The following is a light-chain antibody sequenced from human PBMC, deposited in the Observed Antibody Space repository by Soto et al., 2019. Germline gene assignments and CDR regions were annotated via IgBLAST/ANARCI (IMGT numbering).Light chain of an antibody. J-gene: IGKJ5*01. CDR3: QQYGSSSIT. V-gene: IGKV3-20*01. CDR2: GAS. Sequence: EIVLTQSPGTLSLSPGERATLSCRASQSVSSSYLVWHQQKPGQAPRLLIYGASSRATGIPDRFSGSGSGTDFTLTINRLEPEDFAVYYCQQYGSSSITFGQGTRLEIK. CDR1: QSVSSSY.